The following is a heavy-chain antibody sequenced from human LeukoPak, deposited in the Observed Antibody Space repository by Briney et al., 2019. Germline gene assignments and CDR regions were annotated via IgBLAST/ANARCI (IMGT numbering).Heavy chain of an antibody. D-gene: IGHD3-3*01. CDR2: IYYSGST. J-gene: IGHJ4*02. V-gene: IGHV4-30-4*08. CDR3: ARAKDYDFWSGHPFDY. CDR1: GGSISSYY. Sequence: SETLSLTCTVSGGSISSYYWSWIRQPPGKGLGWIGYIYYSGSTYYNPSLKSRVTISVDTSKNQFSLKLSSVTAADTAVYYCARAKDYDFWSGHPFDYWGQGTLVTVSS.